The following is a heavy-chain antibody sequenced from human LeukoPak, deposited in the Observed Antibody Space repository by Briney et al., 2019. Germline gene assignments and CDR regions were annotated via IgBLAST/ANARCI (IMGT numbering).Heavy chain of an antibody. CDR3: ARDLISGPATHDS. Sequence: RGSLRLSCAASGFTVTNNDMNWVRQAPGKGLEWVSVITSGGSTYFADSVKGRFTVSRDNSKNTLSLQMNSLRVEDTAVYYCARDLISGPATHDSWGQGALVTVSS. CDR2: ITSGGST. CDR1: GFTVTNND. D-gene: IGHD2-15*01. J-gene: IGHJ4*02. V-gene: IGHV3-66*01.